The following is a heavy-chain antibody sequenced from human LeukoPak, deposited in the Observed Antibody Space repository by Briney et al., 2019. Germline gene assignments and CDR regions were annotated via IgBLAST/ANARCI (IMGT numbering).Heavy chain of an antibody. Sequence: LGESLKISCKGSGYSFASHWIGWVRQMPGKGLEWMGIIYPGDSDTRYSPSFQGQVTISADKSFNTAYLQWSSLRASDTAMYYCARGLPTAMYDAFDIWGQGTKVIVSS. J-gene: IGHJ3*02. CDR3: ARGLPTAMYDAFDI. CDR2: IYPGDSDT. D-gene: IGHD2-2*01. V-gene: IGHV5-51*01. CDR1: GYSFASHW.